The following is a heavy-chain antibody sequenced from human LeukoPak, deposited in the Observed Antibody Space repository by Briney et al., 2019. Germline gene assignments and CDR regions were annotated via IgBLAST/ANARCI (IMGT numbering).Heavy chain of an antibody. V-gene: IGHV3-23*01. CDR1: GFTFSSYA. J-gene: IGHJ4*02. Sequence: QPGGSLRLSCAASGFTFSSYAMNWVRQAPGKGLEWVSAMSYSGSSTYYADSVKGRFTISRDNSKNTLYLQMNSLRAEDTAVYYCAKDRSNSSSGFLEYWGQGTLVTVSS. CDR3: AKDRSNSSSGFLEY. CDR2: MSYSGSST. D-gene: IGHD6-6*01.